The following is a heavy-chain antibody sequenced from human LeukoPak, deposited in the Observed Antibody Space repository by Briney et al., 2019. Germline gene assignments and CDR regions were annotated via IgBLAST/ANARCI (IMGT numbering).Heavy chain of an antibody. Sequence: PGRSLRLSCAASGFTFSSYGMHWVRQAPGKGLEWVAVISYDGSNKYYADSVKGRFTISRDNSKNTLYLQMNSLRAEDTAVYYCAKDPRGRSSWYRRYYFDYWGQGTLVTVSS. CDR3: AKDPRGRSSWYRRYYFDY. V-gene: IGHV3-30*18. CDR1: GFTFSSYG. J-gene: IGHJ4*02. CDR2: ISYDGSNK. D-gene: IGHD6-13*01.